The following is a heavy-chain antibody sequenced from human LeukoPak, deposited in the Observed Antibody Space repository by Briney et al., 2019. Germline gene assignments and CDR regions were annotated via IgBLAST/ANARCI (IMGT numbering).Heavy chain of an antibody. D-gene: IGHD4-17*01. CDR2: ISGSGGST. CDR3: AKDRHGYGDYGL. Sequence: GGSLRLSCAASGFTFSSYSMNWVRQAPGKGLEWVSAISGSGGSTYYADSVKGRFTISRDNSKNTLYLQMNSLRAEDTAVYYCAKDRHGYGDYGLWGQGTLVTVSS. CDR1: GFTFSSYS. J-gene: IGHJ4*02. V-gene: IGHV3-23*01.